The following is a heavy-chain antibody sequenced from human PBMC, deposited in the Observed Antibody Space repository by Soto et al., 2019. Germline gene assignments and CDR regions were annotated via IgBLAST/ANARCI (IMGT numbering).Heavy chain of an antibody. J-gene: IGHJ4*02. V-gene: IGHV3-48*01. D-gene: IGHD1-26*01. Sequence: GGSLRLSCAASGFTFSSYSMNWVRQAPGKGLERVSYISSSSSTIYYADSVKGRFTISRDNAKNALYLQMNSLRAEDTAVYYCARFAVGATFDYWGQGTLVTVSS. CDR2: ISSSSSTI. CDR1: GFTFSSYS. CDR3: ARFAVGATFDY.